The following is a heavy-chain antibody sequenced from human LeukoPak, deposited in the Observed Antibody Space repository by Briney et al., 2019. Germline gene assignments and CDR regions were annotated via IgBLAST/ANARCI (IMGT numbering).Heavy chain of an antibody. CDR2: IYYSGST. V-gene: IGHV4-39*01. CDR3: ASYSSSWGAFDY. CDR1: GGSISSSNYY. Sequence: SETLSLTCTVSGGSISSSNYYWGWIPQPPGKGLEWIESIYYSGSTYYNSSLKSRVTISVDTSKNQFSLKLSSVTAADTAVYYCASYSSSWGAFDYWGQGTLVTVSS. J-gene: IGHJ4*02. D-gene: IGHD6-6*01.